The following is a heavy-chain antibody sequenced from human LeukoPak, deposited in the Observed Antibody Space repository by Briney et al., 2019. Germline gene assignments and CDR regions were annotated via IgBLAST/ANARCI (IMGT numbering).Heavy chain of an antibody. CDR2: IYYSGST. Sequence: SETLSLTCTVSGGSISSYYWSWIRQPPGKGLEWIGYIYYSGSTNYSPSLKSRVTISVDTSKNQFSLKLSSVTAADTAVYYCARDRRVGSCSSTSCYYYYYYMDVWGKGTTVTVSS. J-gene: IGHJ6*03. CDR1: GGSISSYY. D-gene: IGHD2-2*01. CDR3: ARDRRVGSCSSTSCYYYYYYMDV. V-gene: IGHV4-59*01.